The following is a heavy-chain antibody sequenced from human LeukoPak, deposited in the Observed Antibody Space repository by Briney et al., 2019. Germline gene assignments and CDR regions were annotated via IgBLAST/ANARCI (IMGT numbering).Heavy chain of an antibody. CDR1: GFTVSSNY. D-gene: IGHD6-13*01. CDR2: IYSGGST. Sequence: GGSLRLSCAASGFTVSSNYMSWVRQAPGKGLEWVSVIYSGGSTYYADSVKGRFTISRDNAKNTLYLQMNSLRAEDTAVYYYARDPLSSSSFDLWGQGTLVTVSS. CDR3: ARDPLSSSSFDL. V-gene: IGHV3-53*01. J-gene: IGHJ4*02.